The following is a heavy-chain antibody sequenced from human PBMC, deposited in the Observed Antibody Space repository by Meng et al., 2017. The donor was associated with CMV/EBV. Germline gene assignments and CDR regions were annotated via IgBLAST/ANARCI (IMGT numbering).Heavy chain of an antibody. CDR1: GFTFSSYW. CDR2: IKQDGSEK. J-gene: IGHJ6*02. CDR3: ARVIGDYDFWSGYSLYYYYGMDV. V-gene: IGHV3-7*01. D-gene: IGHD3-3*01. Sequence: ETLSLTCAASGFTFSSYWMSWVRQAPGKGLEWVANIKQDGSEKYYVDSVKGRFTISRDNAKNSLYLQMNSLRAEDTAVYYCARVIGDYDFWSGYSLYYYYGMDVWGQGTTVTVSS.